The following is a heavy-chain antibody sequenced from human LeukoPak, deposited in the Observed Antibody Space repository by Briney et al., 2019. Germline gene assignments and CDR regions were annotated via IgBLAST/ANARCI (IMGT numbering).Heavy chain of an antibody. D-gene: IGHD3-10*01. J-gene: IGHJ5*02. CDR3: ATVRGHQNWFDP. CDR2: INPSGGST. V-gene: IGHV1-46*01. Sequence: GASVKVSCKASGYTFTSYYMHWVRQAPGQGLEWMGIINPSGGSTSYAQKFQGRVTMTRDTSTSTVYMELSSLRSEDTAVYYCATVRGHQNWFDPWGQGTLVTVSS. CDR1: GYTFTSYY.